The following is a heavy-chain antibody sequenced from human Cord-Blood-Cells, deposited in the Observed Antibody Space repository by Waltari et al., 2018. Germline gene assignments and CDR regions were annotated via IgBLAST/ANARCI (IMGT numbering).Heavy chain of an antibody. CDR2: IYTSGST. V-gene: IGHV4-61*09. CDR1: GGPISRGSSY. CDR3: ARDRSDGMDV. J-gene: IGHJ6*02. Sequence: QVQLQESGPGLVQPSQTPPLTFTVSGGPISRGSSYWSWIRQPAGKGLEWIGYIYTSGSTNYNPSLKSRVTISVDTSKNQFSLKLSSVTAADTAVYYCARDRSDGMDVWGQGTTVTVSS.